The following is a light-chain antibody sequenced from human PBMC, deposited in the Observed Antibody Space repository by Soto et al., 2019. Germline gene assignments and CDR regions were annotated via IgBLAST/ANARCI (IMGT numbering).Light chain of an antibody. CDR3: QQYNSYPYT. J-gene: IGKJ3*01. V-gene: IGKV1-5*01. CDR1: QSISSW. Sequence: DIQMTQSPSTLSASVGDRVTITCRASQSISSWLAWYQQKPGKAPRLLIYDASSLESGVPSRFSGSGSGTEFTLTISGLQPDDFATYYCQQYNSYPYTFGPGTKVAI. CDR2: DAS.